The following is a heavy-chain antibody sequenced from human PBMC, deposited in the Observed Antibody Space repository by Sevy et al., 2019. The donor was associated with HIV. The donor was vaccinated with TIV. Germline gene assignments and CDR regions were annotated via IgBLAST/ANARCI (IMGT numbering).Heavy chain of an antibody. J-gene: IGHJ4*02. Sequence: GGSLRLSCAASGLTFSSYAMTWVRQAPGKGLEWVSPISGSGGSTYYADSVKGRFTISRDNSKNTLYLQMNSLRAEDTAVYYCAKDGGIRYCSNGVCSGPLDYWGQGTLVTVSS. V-gene: IGHV3-23*01. CDR3: AKDGGIRYCSNGVCSGPLDY. CDR2: ISGSGGST. D-gene: IGHD2-8*01. CDR1: GLTFSSYA.